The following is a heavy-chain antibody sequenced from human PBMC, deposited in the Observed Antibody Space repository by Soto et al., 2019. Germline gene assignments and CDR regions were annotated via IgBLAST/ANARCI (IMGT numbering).Heavy chain of an antibody. CDR2: IIPIFGTA. D-gene: IGHD1-7*01. CDR3: AKDRSEYNWNYGPFDY. J-gene: IGHJ4*02. V-gene: IGHV1-69*13. Sequence: SVKVSCKASGGTCSSYAISWVLQAPGQGLEWMGGIIPIFGTANYAQKFQGRVTITADESTSTAYMELNSLRAEDTAVYYCAKDRSEYNWNYGPFDYWGQGTLVTVSS. CDR1: GGTCSSYA.